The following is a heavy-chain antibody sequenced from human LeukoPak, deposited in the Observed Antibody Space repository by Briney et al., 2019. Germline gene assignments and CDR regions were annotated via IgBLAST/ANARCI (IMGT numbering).Heavy chain of an antibody. Sequence: ASVKVSCKASGYTFTGYYMHWVRQAPGQGLEWMGWINPNSGGTNYAQKFQGRVTMTRDTSISTAYMELSRLRSDDTAVYYCAKALKKDYYYDSSGYYYAVGRGDDAFDIWGQGTMVTVSS. J-gene: IGHJ3*02. CDR2: INPNSGGT. D-gene: IGHD3-22*01. CDR1: GYTFTGYY. V-gene: IGHV1-2*02. CDR3: AKALKKDYYYDSSGYYYAVGRGDDAFDI.